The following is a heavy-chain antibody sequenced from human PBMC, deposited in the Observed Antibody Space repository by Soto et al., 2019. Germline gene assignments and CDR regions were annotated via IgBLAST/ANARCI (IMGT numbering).Heavy chain of an antibody. Sequence: QMQLVQSGGGLVKPGGCLTLSCKASGFTFSDYYMIWVRQTPGKGLEWLSYISDSGSTIYYADSVRARFTIFRENAANSVYLQLDGLTDGDTAFYYCARGGSGWTRGGWLGPWGQGSLVTVSS. D-gene: IGHD6-25*01. CDR3: ARGGSGWTRGGWLGP. J-gene: IGHJ5*02. CDR2: ISDSGSTI. V-gene: IGHV3-11*01. CDR1: GFTFSDYY.